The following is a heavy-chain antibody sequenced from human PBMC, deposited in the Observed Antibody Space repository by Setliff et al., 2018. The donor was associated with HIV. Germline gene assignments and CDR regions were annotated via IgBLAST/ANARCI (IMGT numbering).Heavy chain of an antibody. D-gene: IGHD1-26*01. CDR2: INPNGDT. Sequence: PSETLSLTCAVYGGSFSGHFWTLIRQPPGKGLEWIGNINPNGDTNYNYISSMKGRLTSSLDTSKNQFSLTLRSVTAADTAVYYCASLLVFPAGGLFDFWGHGNLVTVSS. V-gene: IGHV4-34*01. CDR1: GGSFSGHF. CDR3: ASLLVFPAGGLFDF. J-gene: IGHJ4*01.